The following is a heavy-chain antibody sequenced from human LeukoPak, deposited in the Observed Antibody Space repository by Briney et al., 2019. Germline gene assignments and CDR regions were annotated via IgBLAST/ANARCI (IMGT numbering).Heavy chain of an antibody. D-gene: IGHD2-2*01. J-gene: IGHJ4*02. Sequence: GGSLRLSCAASGFTFSSYWMHWVRQAPGKGLVWVSRIHSDGRSTSYAASVKGRFTISRDNANHTLYLQMNRMRADDAAVYYCARDSSSSSCYLDYWGQGTLVTVSS. CDR3: ARDSSSSSCYLDY. CDR1: GFTFSSYW. CDR2: IHSDGRST. V-gene: IGHV3-74*01.